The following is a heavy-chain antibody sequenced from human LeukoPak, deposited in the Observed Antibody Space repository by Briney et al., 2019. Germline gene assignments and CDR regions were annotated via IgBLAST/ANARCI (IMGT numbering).Heavy chain of an antibody. CDR3: ARDRGRNSFDY. V-gene: IGHV3-21*01. CDR2: ISRASESI. CDR1: GFTFNTYS. J-gene: IGHJ4*02. Sequence: GGSLRLSCAASGFTFNTYSMSWVRQAPGKGLEWVSIISRASESIFYADSVKGRFTISRDNSKNSLYLQLTSLRAEDTALYYCARDRGRNSFDYWGQGTLVSVSS. D-gene: IGHD1-14*01.